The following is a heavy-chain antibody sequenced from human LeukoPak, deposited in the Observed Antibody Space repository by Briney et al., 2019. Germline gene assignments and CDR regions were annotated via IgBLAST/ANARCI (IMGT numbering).Heavy chain of an antibody. V-gene: IGHV1-46*01. Sequence: ASVKVSCKASGYTFTSNYIHWVRQAPGQGLEWMGMIYPRDGSTSYAQKFQGRVTVTRDTSTSSVHMELSGLRSEDTAVYYCARDQEGFDYWGQGTLVTVSS. CDR3: ARDQEGFDY. CDR2: IYPRDGST. CDR1: GYTFTSNY. J-gene: IGHJ4*02.